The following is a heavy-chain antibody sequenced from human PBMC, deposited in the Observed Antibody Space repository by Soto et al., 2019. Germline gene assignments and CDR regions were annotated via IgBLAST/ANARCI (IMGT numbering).Heavy chain of an antibody. D-gene: IGHD3-10*01. J-gene: IGHJ6*02. Sequence: QLQLQESGPGLVKPSETLSLTCTVSGGSISSSSYYWGWIRQPPGKGLEWIGSIYYSGSTYYNPSLKSRVTISVDTSKNQFSLKLSSVTAADTAVYYCARPTGSGSYPHMDVWGQGTTVTVSS. CDR2: IYYSGST. V-gene: IGHV4-39*01. CDR1: GGSISSSSYY. CDR3: ARPTGSGSYPHMDV.